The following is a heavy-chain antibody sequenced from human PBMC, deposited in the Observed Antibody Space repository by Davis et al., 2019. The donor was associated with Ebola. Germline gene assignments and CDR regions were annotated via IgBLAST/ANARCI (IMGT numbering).Heavy chain of an antibody. J-gene: IGHJ5*02. CDR1: GGSISSSNW. CDR2: INHSGST. Sequence: MPSETLSLTCAVSGGSISSSNWWRWIRQPPGKGLEWIGEINHSGSTNYNPSLKSRVTISVDTSKNQFSLKLTSVTAADTAVYYCAKVETTVTTGWFDPWGQGTLVTVSS. V-gene: IGHV4-4*02. D-gene: IGHD4-11*01. CDR3: AKVETTVTTGWFDP.